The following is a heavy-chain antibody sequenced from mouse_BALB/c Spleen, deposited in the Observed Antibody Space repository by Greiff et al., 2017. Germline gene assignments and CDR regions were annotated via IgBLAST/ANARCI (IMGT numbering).Heavy chain of an antibody. V-gene: IGHV7-3*02. CDR1: GFTFTDYY. D-gene: IGHD1-1*01. J-gene: IGHJ1*01. CDR3: ARGKDYYGSSYWYIDV. CDR2: IRNKANGYTT. Sequence: EVHLVESGGGLVQPGGSLRLSCATSGFTFTDYYMSWVRQPPGKALEWLGFIRNKANGYTTEYSASVKGRFTISRDNSQSILYLQMNTLRAEDSATYYCARGKDYYGSSYWYIDVWGAGTTVTVSS.